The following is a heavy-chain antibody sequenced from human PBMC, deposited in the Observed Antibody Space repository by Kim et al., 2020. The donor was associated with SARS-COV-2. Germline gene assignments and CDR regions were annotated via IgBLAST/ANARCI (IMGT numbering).Heavy chain of an antibody. D-gene: IGHD2-2*01. CDR3: ARARRDVYTPAFYFDY. V-gene: IGHV3-11*05. Sequence: SVKRRFTIPRDNAKSSLYLQMNSLRAEDTAVYYCARARRDVYTPAFYFDYWGQGTLVTVSS. J-gene: IGHJ4*02.